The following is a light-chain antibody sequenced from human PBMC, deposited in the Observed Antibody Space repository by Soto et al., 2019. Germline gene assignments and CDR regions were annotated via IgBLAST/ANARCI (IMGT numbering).Light chain of an antibody. V-gene: IGKV3-11*01. CDR1: QSVSSY. CDR2: DVS. Sequence: TVLAQSPATLSLSPGERATLSCRASQSVSSYLAWYQQKPGQAPRLLIYDVSSRATGIPARFSGGGSGTDFTLTISSLEPEDFAVYYCQQRYNSLTFGGGTKVDIK. J-gene: IGKJ4*01. CDR3: QQRYNSLT.